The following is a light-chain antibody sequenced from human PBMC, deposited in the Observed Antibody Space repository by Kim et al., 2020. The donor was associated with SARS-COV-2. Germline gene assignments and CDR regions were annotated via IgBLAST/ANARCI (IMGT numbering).Light chain of an antibody. J-gene: IGKJ4*01. CDR1: QSVSSY. CDR2: DAS. CDR3: QQRSNWLT. V-gene: IGKV3-11*01. Sequence: SLSSADRATLSCRASQSVSSYLAWYQQKPGQAPRLLIYDASNRATGIPARFSGSGSGTDFTLTISSLEPEDFAVYYCQQRSNWLTFGGGTKVDIK.